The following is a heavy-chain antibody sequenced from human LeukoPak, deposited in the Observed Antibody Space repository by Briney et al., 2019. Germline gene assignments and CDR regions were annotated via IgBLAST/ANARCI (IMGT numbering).Heavy chain of an antibody. D-gene: IGHD6-19*01. CDR2: ITSRGDS. J-gene: IGHJ4*02. CDR1: GFTFSSYA. Sequence: GGSLRLSCAASGFTFSSYAMNWVRQAPGKGLEWVSAITSRGDSYYSFSLKGRFTLSKENARKSLYLQMNRLRAGNTAVYDCVRGLYSSGWYVPEFDHWGQGTLVAVSS. CDR3: VRGLYSSGWYVPEFDH. V-gene: IGHV3-13*04.